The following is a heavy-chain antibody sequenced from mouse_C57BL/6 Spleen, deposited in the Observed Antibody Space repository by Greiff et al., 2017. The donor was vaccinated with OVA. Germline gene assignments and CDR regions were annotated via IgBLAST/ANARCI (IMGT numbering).Heavy chain of an antibody. CDR3: ARHEVAYYSNYGGFSWFAY. V-gene: IGHV1-62-2*01. Sequence: QVQLQQSGAELVKPGASVKLSCKASGYTFTEYTIHWVKQRSGQGLEWIGWFYPGSGSIKYNEKFKDKATLTADKSSSTVYMELSRLTSEDSAVYFCARHEVAYYSNYGGFSWFAYWGQGTLVTVSA. CDR2: FYPGSGSI. J-gene: IGHJ3*01. CDR1: GYTFTEYT. D-gene: IGHD2-5*01.